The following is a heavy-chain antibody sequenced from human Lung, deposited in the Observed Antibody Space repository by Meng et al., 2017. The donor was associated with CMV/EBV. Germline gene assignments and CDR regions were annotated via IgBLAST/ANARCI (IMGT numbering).Heavy chain of an antibody. J-gene: IGHJ6*02. CDR3: ARHGGSTIYYYYGMDV. D-gene: IGHD2-15*01. CDR2: IYPGDSDT. CDR1: GYSFTSYW. Sequence: GESXKISCKGSGYSFTSYWIGWVRQMPGKGLEWMGIIYPGDSDTRYSPSFQGQVTISADKSISTAYLQWSSLKASDTAMYYCARHGGSTIYYYYGMDVLGQGXTVTVSS. V-gene: IGHV5-51*01.